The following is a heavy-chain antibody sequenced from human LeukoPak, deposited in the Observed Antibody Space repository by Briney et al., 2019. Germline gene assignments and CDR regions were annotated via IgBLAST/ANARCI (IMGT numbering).Heavy chain of an antibody. CDR1: GYTFTSYG. CDR2: ISAYNGNT. CDR3: ARTYYYDSSASSDDY. D-gene: IGHD3-22*01. Sequence: GASVKVSCKASGYTFTSYGISWVRQAPGQGLEWMGWISAYNGNTNYAQKLQGRVTMTTDTSTSTAYMELRSLRSDDTAVYYCARTYYYDSSASSDDYWGQGTLVTVSS. J-gene: IGHJ4*02. V-gene: IGHV1-18*01.